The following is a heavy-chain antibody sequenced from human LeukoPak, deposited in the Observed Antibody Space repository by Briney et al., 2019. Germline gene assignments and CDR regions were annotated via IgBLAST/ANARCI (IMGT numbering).Heavy chain of an antibody. V-gene: IGHV4-59*01. CDR3: ARGNTGWYSDY. J-gene: IGHJ4*02. Sequence: SETLSLTCTVSGGSISTYYWSWIRQPPGKGLEWIGYIYYSGSTNYNPSLESRVTISLDTSKNQFSLKLNSVTAADTAVYYCARGNTGWYSDYWGQGTLVTVSS. CDR2: IYYSGST. CDR1: GGSISTYY. D-gene: IGHD6-19*01.